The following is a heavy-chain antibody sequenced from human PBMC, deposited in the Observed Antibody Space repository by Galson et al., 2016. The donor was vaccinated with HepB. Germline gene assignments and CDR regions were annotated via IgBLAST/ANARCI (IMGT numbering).Heavy chain of an antibody. V-gene: IGHV4-39*07. CDR1: GGSLSSSAWH. J-gene: IGHJ5*02. Sequence: SETLSLTCSVSGGSLSSSAWHWAWIRQSPGMGLEWIGSISYGGSTYYNPSLKSRVSMSIDRSKNQFSLKLSSVTAADTAVYYCARGGSGWYNWFDPWGQGALVTVSS. D-gene: IGHD6-19*01. CDR2: ISYGGST. CDR3: ARGGSGWYNWFDP.